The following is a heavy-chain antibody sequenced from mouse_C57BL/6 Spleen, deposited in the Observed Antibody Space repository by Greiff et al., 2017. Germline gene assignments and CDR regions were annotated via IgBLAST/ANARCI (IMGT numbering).Heavy chain of an antibody. Sequence: DVQLVESGGGLVKPGGSLKLSCAASGFTFSSYAMSWVRQTPEKRLEWVATISDGGSYTYYPDNVKGRFTISRDNAKNNLYLQMSHLKSEDTAMYYCARGIYYDYDEGFAYWGQGTLVTVSA. CDR3: ARGIYYDYDEGFAY. V-gene: IGHV5-4*01. CDR1: GFTFSSYA. J-gene: IGHJ3*01. D-gene: IGHD2-4*01. CDR2: ISDGGSYT.